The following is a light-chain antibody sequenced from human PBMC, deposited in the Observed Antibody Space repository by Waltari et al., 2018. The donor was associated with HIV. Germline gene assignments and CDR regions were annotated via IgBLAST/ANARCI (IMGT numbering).Light chain of an antibody. Sequence: QSVLTQPPSASGTPGQRLSISCSGSSSNIGSNIVNWYQQLPGTAPKLLIYSNSRRPSGVPDRFSGSKSGTSASLAISGLQSEDEADYYCAAWDDSLNAWVFGGGTKLTVL. J-gene: IGLJ3*02. CDR3: AAWDDSLNAWV. V-gene: IGLV1-44*01. CDR2: SNS. CDR1: SSNIGSNI.